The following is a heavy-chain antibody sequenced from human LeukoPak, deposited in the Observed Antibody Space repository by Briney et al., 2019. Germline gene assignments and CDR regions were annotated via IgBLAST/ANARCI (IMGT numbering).Heavy chain of an antibody. D-gene: IGHD2-15*01. J-gene: IGHJ6*02. CDR1: GFIVSSNY. V-gene: IGHV3-66*02. CDR2: IYSGGST. Sequence: GGSLRLSCVVSGFIVSSNYMSWVRQAPGKGLEWVSVIYSGGSTYYADPVKGRFTISRDNSKNTLYLQMNSLRPEDTAVYYCARAGCSGGNCYLGYYYGMDVWGQGTTVTVSS. CDR3: ARAGCSGGNCYLGYYYGMDV.